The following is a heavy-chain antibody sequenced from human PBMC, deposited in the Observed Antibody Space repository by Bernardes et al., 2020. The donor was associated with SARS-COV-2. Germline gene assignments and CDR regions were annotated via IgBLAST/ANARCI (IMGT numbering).Heavy chain of an antibody. CDR1: GFTFSNAW. CDR2: IKTDGGTT. V-gene: IGHV3-15*07. D-gene: IGHD3-22*01. CDR3: TTGAEIYYDSSGFSYYFDF. Sequence: GGSLRLSCAASGFTFSNAWMNWVRQAPGKGLEWVGHIKTDGGTTDYAAPVKGRFTISGDDSKNTMYLQMNSLKTEDTAVYYCTTGAEIYYDSSGFSYYFDFWGQGTLVTVSS. J-gene: IGHJ4*02.